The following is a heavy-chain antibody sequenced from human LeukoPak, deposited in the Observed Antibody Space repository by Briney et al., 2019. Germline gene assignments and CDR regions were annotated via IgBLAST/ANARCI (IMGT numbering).Heavy chain of an antibody. J-gene: IGHJ4*02. Sequence: GGSLRPSCAASGFSFSSYAMSWVRRAPGKGLEWVSAISGSGGSTYYADSVKGRFTIHRDNSKNTLYLQVNCLRAEDPAVYYCAKDLVGLWFGSPQTLDFWGQGTLVTVSS. CDR1: GFSFSSYA. V-gene: IGHV3-23*01. CDR3: AKDLVGLWFGSPQTLDF. D-gene: IGHD3-10*01. CDR2: ISGSGGST.